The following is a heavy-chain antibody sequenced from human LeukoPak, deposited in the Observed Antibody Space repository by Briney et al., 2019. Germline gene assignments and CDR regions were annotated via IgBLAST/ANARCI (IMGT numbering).Heavy chain of an antibody. J-gene: IGHJ4*02. CDR2: ISYTGTYI. V-gene: IGHV3-21*04. CDR3: VRDRGTYRPIDY. D-gene: IGHD1-26*01. CDR1: AFSLNAYN. Sequence: GGSLRLSCAASAFSLNAYNMNWVRQAPGKGLEWVSSISYTGTYIYYADSVKGRFTSSRDNAQNSLYLQMNSLRAEDTAIYYCVRDRGTYRPIDYWGQGTLVTVSS.